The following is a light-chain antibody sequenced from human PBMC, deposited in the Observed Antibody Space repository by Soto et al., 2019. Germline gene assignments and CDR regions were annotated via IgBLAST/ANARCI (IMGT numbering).Light chain of an antibody. CDR3: CSYAGSPRYV. CDR2: DVR. V-gene: IGLV2-11*01. Sequence: QSALTQPRSVSGSPGQSVTISCTGTSSDVGGYNYVSWYQQHPGKAPKVMIYDVRERPSGVPDRFSGSKSGNTASLTISGLQAEYEADYSCCSYAGSPRYVFGTGTKLTVL. J-gene: IGLJ1*01. CDR1: SSDVGGYNY.